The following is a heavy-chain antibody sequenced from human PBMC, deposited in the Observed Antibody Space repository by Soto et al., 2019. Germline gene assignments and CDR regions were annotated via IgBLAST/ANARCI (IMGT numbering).Heavy chain of an antibody. D-gene: IGHD6-6*01. J-gene: IGHJ4*02. Sequence: SETLSLTCIVSGGSINNYYWSWIRQSPGKGLEWIGNIYYSGSTNYNPSLRSRVTISLDTSKSHFSLNLNSVTAADTAVYYCAVSTGSSQYYFDVWGRGALVTVSS. V-gene: IGHV4-59*01. CDR1: GGSINNYY. CDR3: AVSTGSSQYYFDV. CDR2: IYYSGST.